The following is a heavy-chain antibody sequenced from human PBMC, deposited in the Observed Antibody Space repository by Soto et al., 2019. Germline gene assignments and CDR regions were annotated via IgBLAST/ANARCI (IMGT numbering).Heavy chain of an antibody. V-gene: IGHV1-69*04. D-gene: IGHD3-9*01. CDR1: GGTFSSYA. J-gene: IGHJ6*02. Sequence: SVKVSCKASGGTFSSYAISWVRQAPGQGLEWMGRIIPILGIANYAQKFQGRVTITADKSTSTAYMELSSLRSEDTAVYYCACIDFDILSGYLNDMDVLGQENPVTVS. CDR2: IIPILGIA. CDR3: ACIDFDILSGYLNDMDV.